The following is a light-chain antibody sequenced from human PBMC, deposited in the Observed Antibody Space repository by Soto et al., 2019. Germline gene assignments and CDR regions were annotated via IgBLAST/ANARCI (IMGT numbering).Light chain of an antibody. CDR1: TSNIGADYD. V-gene: IGLV1-40*01. J-gene: IGLJ1*01. CDR3: CSYAGSYSYV. CDR2: GSS. Sequence: QSVLTQPPSVSGAPGQRVTISCTGSTSNIGADYDVHWYQQLPGTAPKLLIYGSSDRPSGVPDRFSGSKSGNTASLTISGLQAEDEADYYCCSYAGSYSYVFGTGTKVTVL.